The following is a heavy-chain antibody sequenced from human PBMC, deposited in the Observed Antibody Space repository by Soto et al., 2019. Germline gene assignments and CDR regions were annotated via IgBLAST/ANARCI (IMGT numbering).Heavy chain of an antibody. CDR3: ARDGNYDSSGYRDY. J-gene: IGHJ4*02. CDR2: IYSGGST. Sequence: EVQLVESGGGLIQPGGSLRLSCAASGFTVSSNYMSWVRQAPGKGLEWVSVIYSGGSTYYADSVKGRFTISRDNSKNTLHLQMNSLRAEDTAVYYCARDGNYDSSGYRDYWGQGTLVTVSS. CDR1: GFTVSSNY. D-gene: IGHD3-22*01. V-gene: IGHV3-53*01.